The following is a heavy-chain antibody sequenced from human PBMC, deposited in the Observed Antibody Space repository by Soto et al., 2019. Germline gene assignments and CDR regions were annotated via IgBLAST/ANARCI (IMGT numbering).Heavy chain of an antibody. J-gene: IGHJ5*02. CDR3: ARQGGTTFGFWGSLWFEP. V-gene: IGHV4-39*01. CDR2: VYYSGST. CDR1: GGSISSSSYD. D-gene: IGHD1-7*01. Sequence: SETLSLTCTVSGGSISSSSYDWGWIRQPPGKGLEWIGSVYYSGSTYYNPSLKSRVTISVDTSKNQFSLKLSSVAAADTAVYYCARQGGTTFGFWGSLWFEPWGQGTLVTVSS.